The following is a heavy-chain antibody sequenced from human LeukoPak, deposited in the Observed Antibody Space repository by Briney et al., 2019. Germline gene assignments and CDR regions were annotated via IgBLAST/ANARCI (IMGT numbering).Heavy chain of an antibody. V-gene: IGHV3-7*03. CDR1: GFTFTTYW. CDR3: ARAKPKNMVRGLIMRRESRYYFDY. Sequence: QTGGSLRLSCAASGFTFTTYWMGWVRQAPGKGLEWVANIKQDGSEQYYVDSVKGRFTISRDNAKNSLSLQMNSLRAEDTAVYYCARAKPKNMVRGLIMRRESRYYFDYWGQGTLVTVSS. D-gene: IGHD3-10*01. CDR2: IKQDGSEQ. J-gene: IGHJ4*02.